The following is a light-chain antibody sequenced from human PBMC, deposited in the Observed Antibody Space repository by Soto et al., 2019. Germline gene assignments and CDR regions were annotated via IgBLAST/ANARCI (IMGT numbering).Light chain of an antibody. CDR1: QSLLHTNGYTY. V-gene: IGKV2-28*01. CDR3: MQALETWT. Sequence: DIVMTQSPLSLPVTPGEPASISCRSSQSLLHTNGYTYLDWYLQRPGQSPQLLIYLTSIRASGVPDRFSGSGSGTDFTLKISRVEAEDVGVYYCMQALETWTFGQGTKVDIK. J-gene: IGKJ1*01. CDR2: LTS.